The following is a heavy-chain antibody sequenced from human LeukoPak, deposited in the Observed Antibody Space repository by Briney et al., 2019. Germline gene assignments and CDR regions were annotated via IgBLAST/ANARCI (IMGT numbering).Heavy chain of an antibody. CDR3: ARGLRTVTKYYFDY. CDR2: IYSGGST. D-gene: IGHD4-17*01. V-gene: IGHV3-66*02. CDR1: GFTVSSNH. J-gene: IGHJ4*02. Sequence: GGSLRLSCAASGFTVSSNHTNWVRQAPGKGLEWVSVIYSGGSTYNADSVKGRFTISRDNSKNTLYLQMNSLRAEDTAVYYCARGLRTVTKYYFDYWGQGTLVTVSS.